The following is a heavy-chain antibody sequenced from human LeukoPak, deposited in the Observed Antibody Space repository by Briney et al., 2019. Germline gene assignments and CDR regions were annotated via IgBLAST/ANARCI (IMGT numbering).Heavy chain of an antibody. CDR3: ARGTRTGGDGTAGTLVY. D-gene: IGHD5-24*01. CDR1: GYTFTSYD. V-gene: IGHV1-8*01. CDR2: MNPNSGNT. Sequence: GASVKVSCKASGYTFTSYDINWVRQATGQGLEWMGWMNPNSGNTGYAQKFQGRVTMTKNTSISTAYMELSSLRSEDTAVYYCARGTRTGGDGTAGTLVYWGQGTLVSVSS. J-gene: IGHJ4*02.